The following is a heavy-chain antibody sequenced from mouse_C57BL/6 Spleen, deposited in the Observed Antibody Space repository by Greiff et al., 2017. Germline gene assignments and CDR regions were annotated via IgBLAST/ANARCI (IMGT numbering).Heavy chain of an antibody. J-gene: IGHJ1*03. CDR1: GYTFTSYW. D-gene: IGHD1-1*01. CDR3: ARGGTTVVAPDWYFDV. CDR2: IDPSDSYT. V-gene: IGHV1-69*01. Sequence: QVQLQQPGAELVMPGASVKLSCKASGYTFTSYWMHWVKQRPGQGLEWIGEIDPSDSYTNYIQKFKGKSTLTVDKSSSTAYMQLSSLTSEDSAVYYCARGGTTVVAPDWYFDVWGTGTTVTVSS.